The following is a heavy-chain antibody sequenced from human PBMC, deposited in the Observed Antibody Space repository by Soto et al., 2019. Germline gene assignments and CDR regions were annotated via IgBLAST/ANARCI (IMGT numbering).Heavy chain of an antibody. Sequence: ESGGGVVQPGRSLRLSCAASGFTFSSYGMHWVRQAPGKGLEWVAVISYDGSNKYYADSVKGRFTISRDNSKNTLYLQMNSLRAEDTAVYSCAKEVWSGPMDVWGQGTTVTVSS. CDR3: AKEVWSGPMDV. CDR2: ISYDGSNK. V-gene: IGHV3-30*18. D-gene: IGHD3-3*01. CDR1: GFTFSSYG. J-gene: IGHJ6*02.